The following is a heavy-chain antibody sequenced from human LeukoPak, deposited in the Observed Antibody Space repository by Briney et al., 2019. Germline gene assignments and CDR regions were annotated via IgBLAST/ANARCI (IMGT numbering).Heavy chain of an antibody. V-gene: IGHV3-7*01. D-gene: IGHD4-11*01. CDR2: IKQDGGEK. J-gene: IGHJ4*02. CDR1: GFTFSSYW. CDR3: ATTTAGFDY. Sequence: GGSLRLSCAASGFTFSSYWMSWVRQAPGKGLEWVANIKQDGGEKYYVESVKGRFTISRDNVKNSLYLQMNSLRVEDTAVYYCATTTAGFDYWGQGTLVTVSS.